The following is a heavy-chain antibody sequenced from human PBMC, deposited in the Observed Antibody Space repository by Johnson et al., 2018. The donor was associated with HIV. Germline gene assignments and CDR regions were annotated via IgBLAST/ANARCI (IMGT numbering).Heavy chain of an antibody. V-gene: IGHV3-66*02. Sequence: QLVESGGSVVRPGGSLRFSCAASGFTFTNAWMSWVRQAPGKGLEWVSVIYSGGSTYYTDSVKGRFTISRDNSKNTLYLQMNSLRAEDTAMYFCARGGYGGILDTVDLWGQGTMVTVSS. CDR1: GFTFTNAW. CDR3: ARGGYGGILDTVDL. D-gene: IGHD4-23*01. CDR2: IYSGGST. J-gene: IGHJ3*01.